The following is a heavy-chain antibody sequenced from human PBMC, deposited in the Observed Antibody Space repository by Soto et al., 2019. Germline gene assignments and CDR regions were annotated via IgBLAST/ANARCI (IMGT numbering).Heavy chain of an antibody. V-gene: IGHV1-8*01. CDR2: MNPNSGNT. CDR3: ARSDGYNVNWLDS. Sequence: QVQLVQAGAEVKTPGASVKVSCKASGYTFATYGINWVRQAPGQGLEWIGWMNPNSGNTGYAQKFQGRLTMTRDTDLSGANMELSSLRNEDTAVYYCARSDGYNVNWLDSWGQGTLVTVSA. CDR1: GYTFATYG. D-gene: IGHD2-21*01. J-gene: IGHJ5*01.